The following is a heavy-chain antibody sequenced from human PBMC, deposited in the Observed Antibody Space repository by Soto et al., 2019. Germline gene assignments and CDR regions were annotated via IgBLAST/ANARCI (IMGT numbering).Heavy chain of an antibody. D-gene: IGHD3-10*01. Sequence: GGSLRLSCAASGFTFSSYCMHWVRPAPGKGLEWVEVISYDGSNKYYADSVKGRFTISRDNSKNTLYLQMNSLRAEDTAVYYCAKGSRGVTYFDYWGQGTLVTVSS. CDR2: ISYDGSNK. V-gene: IGHV3-30*18. CDR1: GFTFSSYC. CDR3: AKGSRGVTYFDY. J-gene: IGHJ4*02.